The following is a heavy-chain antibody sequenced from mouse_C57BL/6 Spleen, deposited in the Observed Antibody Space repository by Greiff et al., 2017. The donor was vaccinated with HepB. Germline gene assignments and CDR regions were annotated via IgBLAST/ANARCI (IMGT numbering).Heavy chain of an antibody. CDR3: AREAIYDGYYVGY. V-gene: IGHV5-4*01. J-gene: IGHJ2*01. Sequence: EVHLVESGGGLVKPGGSLKLSCAASGFTFSSYAMSWVRQTPEKRLEWVATISDGGSYTYYPDNVKGRFTISRDNAKNNLYLQMSHLKSEDTAMYYCAREAIYDGYYVGYWGQGTTLTVSS. CDR2: ISDGGSYT. D-gene: IGHD2-3*01. CDR1: GFTFSSYA.